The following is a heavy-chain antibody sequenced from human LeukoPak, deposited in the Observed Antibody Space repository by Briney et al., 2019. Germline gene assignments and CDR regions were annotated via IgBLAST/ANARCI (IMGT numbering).Heavy chain of an antibody. J-gene: IGHJ4*02. Sequence: GGSLRLSCAASGFTFSSYSMNWVRQAPGKGLEWVSSISSSSSHIYYADSVKGRFTISRDNAKNSLYLQMNSLRAEDTAVYYCARDRSSSWYVDYFDYWGQGTLVTVSS. CDR1: GFTFSSYS. D-gene: IGHD6-13*01. V-gene: IGHV3-21*01. CDR3: ARDRSSSWYVDYFDY. CDR2: ISSSSSHI.